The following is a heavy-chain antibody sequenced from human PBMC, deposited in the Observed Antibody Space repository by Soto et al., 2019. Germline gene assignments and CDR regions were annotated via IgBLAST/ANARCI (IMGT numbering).Heavy chain of an antibody. V-gene: IGHV3-23*01. D-gene: IGHD2-8*01. Sequence: EVQLLESGGGLVQPGGSLRLSCAASGFPFTHYDMTWVRQAPGKGLEWVAAISADGGTTYYADSVKGRFTISRDNSKNTTFLQVNSLSAEDTAEFYCATYCTRVICPTYWGQGVLVTVSS. CDR1: GFPFTHYD. CDR3: ATYCTRVICPTY. J-gene: IGHJ4*02. CDR2: ISADGGTT.